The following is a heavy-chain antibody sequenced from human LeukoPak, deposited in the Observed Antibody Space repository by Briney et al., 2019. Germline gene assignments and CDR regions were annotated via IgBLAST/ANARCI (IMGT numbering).Heavy chain of an antibody. CDR1: GFTFSSYW. D-gene: IGHD1-26*01. CDR2: IKQDGSEK. Sequence: GGSLRLSCAASGFTFSSYWMSWVRQAPGKGLEWVANIKQDGSEKYYVDSVKGRFTISRDNAKNSLYLQMNSLRAEDTAVYYCAKDRYSGTFDIWGQGTMVTVSS. CDR3: AKDRYSGTFDI. J-gene: IGHJ3*02. V-gene: IGHV3-7*01.